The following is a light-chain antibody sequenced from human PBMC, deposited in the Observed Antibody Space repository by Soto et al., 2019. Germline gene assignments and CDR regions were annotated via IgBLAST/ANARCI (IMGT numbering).Light chain of an antibody. V-gene: IGKV3-15*01. CDR3: QQYNTRPIT. J-gene: IGKJ5*01. CDR2: GAS. CDR1: RSLGTI. Sequence: EIVMTQSPATQSVSPGESVTLSCRASRSLGTILAWYQQKPGQAPRLLIYGASARATGVPARFSGSGSGTEFTLTISSLQSEDFAVYYCQQYNTRPITFGQGTRLQMK.